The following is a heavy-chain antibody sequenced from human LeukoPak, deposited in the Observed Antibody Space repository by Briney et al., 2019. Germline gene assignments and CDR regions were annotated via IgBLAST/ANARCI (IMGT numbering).Heavy chain of an antibody. D-gene: IGHD2-21*01. J-gene: IGHJ5*02. CDR1: GFTFDDYA. CDR2: ISWNSGSI. CDR3: ARSDWFDP. Sequence: GGSLRLSCAASGFTFDDYAMHWVRQAPGKGLEWVSSISWNSGSIGYADSVKGRVTISRDNAKNTLYLQMNSLRAENTAVYYCARSDWFDPWGQGTLVIVSS. V-gene: IGHV3-9*01.